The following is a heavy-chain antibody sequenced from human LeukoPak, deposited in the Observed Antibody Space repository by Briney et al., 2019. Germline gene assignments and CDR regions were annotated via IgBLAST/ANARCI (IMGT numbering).Heavy chain of an antibody. CDR2: ISWNSDTI. J-gene: IGHJ6*03. V-gene: IGHV3-9*01. D-gene: IGHD2-15*01. Sequence: GGSLRLSCAASGFTFDEYAMHWVRQVPGKGLEWVSSISWNSDTIDYADSVKGRFTISRDNVKNSLYLQMNSLRAADTALYYCAKAVLLDYSYFYIDVWGKGTTVTISS. CDR3: AKAVLLDYSYFYIDV. CDR1: GFTFDEYA.